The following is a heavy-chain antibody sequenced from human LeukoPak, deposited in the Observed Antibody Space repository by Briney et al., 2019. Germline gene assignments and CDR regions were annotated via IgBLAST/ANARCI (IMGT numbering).Heavy chain of an antibody. Sequence: PSGTLSLTCTVSGGSISSYYWTWIRQPPGKGLEWIGEINHSAGTKHNPSLKSRVTISLDTSKNQFSLKLSSVTAADTAVYYCARAWYYDSSGYIDYWGQGTLVTVSS. CDR2: INHSAGT. V-gene: IGHV4-34*01. CDR3: ARAWYYDSSGYIDY. J-gene: IGHJ4*02. D-gene: IGHD3-22*01. CDR1: GGSISSYY.